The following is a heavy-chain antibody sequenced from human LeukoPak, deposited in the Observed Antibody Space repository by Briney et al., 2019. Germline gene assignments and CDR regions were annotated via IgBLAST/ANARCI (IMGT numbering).Heavy chain of an antibody. CDR1: GGSISSGDYY. D-gene: IGHD4-17*01. CDR3: ARYTVTTIGFDP. V-gene: IGHV4-30-4*01. J-gene: IGHJ5*02. CDR2: IYYSGST. Sequence: SETLSLTCTVSGGSISSGDYYWSWICQPPVKGLEWIGYIYYSGSTYYNPPLKSRVTISVDTSKNQFSLKLSSVTAADTAVYYCARYTVTTIGFDPWGQGTLVTVSS.